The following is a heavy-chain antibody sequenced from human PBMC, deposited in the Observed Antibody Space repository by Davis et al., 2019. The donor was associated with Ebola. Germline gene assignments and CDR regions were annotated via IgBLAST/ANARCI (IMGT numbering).Heavy chain of an antibody. CDR3: ARVVTVTTGKVYYYYGTDV. V-gene: IGHV1-69*04. CDR1: GGTFSSYA. D-gene: IGHD4-17*01. CDR2: IIPILGIA. Sequence: SVKVSCKASGGTFSSYAISWVRQAPGQGLEWMGRIIPILGIANYAQKFQGRVTITADKSTSTAYMELSSLRSEDTAVYYCARVVTVTTGKVYYYYGTDVWGQGTTVTVSS. J-gene: IGHJ6*02.